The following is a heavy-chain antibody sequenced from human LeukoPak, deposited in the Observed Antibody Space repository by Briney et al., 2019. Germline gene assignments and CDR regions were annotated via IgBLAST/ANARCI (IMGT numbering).Heavy chain of an antibody. D-gene: IGHD3-22*01. V-gene: IGHV3-9*01. CDR1: GFTFDDYA. Sequence: GRSLRLSCAASGFTFDDYAMHWVRQAPGEGLEWVSGISWNSGSIGYADSVKGRFTISRDNAKNSLYLQMNSLRAEDTALYYCAKDTEPSYYDSSGYPAPYFDYWGQGTLVTVSS. J-gene: IGHJ4*02. CDR2: ISWNSGSI. CDR3: AKDTEPSYYDSSGYPAPYFDY.